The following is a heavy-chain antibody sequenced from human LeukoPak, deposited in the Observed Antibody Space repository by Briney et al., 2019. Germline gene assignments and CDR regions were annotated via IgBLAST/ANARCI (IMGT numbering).Heavy chain of an antibody. CDR1: GDSVSSNSAA. V-gene: IGHV6-1*01. D-gene: IGHD4-17*01. CDR2: TYYRYKWYN. Sequence: SQTLSLTCAISGDSVSSNSAAWNWIRQSPSRGLEWLGRTYYRYKWYNDYAVSVKSRITINPDTSKNQFSLQLNSVTPEDTAVYYCAREFSPYGDYVTLDAFDIWGQGTMVTVSS. J-gene: IGHJ3*02. CDR3: AREFSPYGDYVTLDAFDI.